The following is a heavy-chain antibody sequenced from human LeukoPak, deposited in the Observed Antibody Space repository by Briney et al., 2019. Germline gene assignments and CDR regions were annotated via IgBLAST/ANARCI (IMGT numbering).Heavy chain of an antibody. CDR3: ARGGDYRRVDY. Sequence: GGSLRLSCAASGFTFSSYEMNWVRQAPGKGLEWVSYISSSGSTIYYADSVKGRFTISRDNSKNTLYLQMNTLRAEDTAVYYCARGGDYRRVDYWGQGTLVTVSS. CDR1: GFTFSSYE. D-gene: IGHD4-17*01. J-gene: IGHJ4*02. V-gene: IGHV3-48*03. CDR2: ISSSGSTI.